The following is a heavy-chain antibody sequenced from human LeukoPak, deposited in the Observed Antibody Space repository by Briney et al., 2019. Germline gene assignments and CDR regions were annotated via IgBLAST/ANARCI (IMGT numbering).Heavy chain of an antibody. D-gene: IGHD3-16*01. V-gene: IGHV3-30-3*01. CDR3: ARTFPGGGGFDY. CDR1: RFTFSSYA. CDR2: ISYDESNK. Sequence: PARSLRLSCAASRFTFSSYAMHWVCQAPGKGLEWVAVISYDESNKYYADYVKGRFTISRDNSKNTLYPQMNSLRAEDTAVYYCARTFPGGGGFDYWGQGTLVTVSS. J-gene: IGHJ4*02.